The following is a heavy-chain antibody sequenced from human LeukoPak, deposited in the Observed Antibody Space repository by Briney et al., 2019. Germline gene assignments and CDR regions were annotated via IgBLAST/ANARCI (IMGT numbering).Heavy chain of an antibody. Sequence: GGSLRLSCAASGFTFSSYAMHWVRQAPGKGLEWVAVISYDGSNKYYADSVKGRFTISRDNSKNTLYLQMNSMRAEDTAVYYCARDSGRLMITFGAESAFDIWGQGTMVTVSS. V-gene: IGHV3-30-3*01. CDR3: ARDSGRLMITFGAESAFDI. CDR1: GFTFSSYA. CDR2: ISYDGSNK. J-gene: IGHJ3*02. D-gene: IGHD3-16*01.